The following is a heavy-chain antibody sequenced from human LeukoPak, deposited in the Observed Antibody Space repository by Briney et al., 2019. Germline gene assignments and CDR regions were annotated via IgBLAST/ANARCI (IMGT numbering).Heavy chain of an antibody. V-gene: IGHV3-23*01. J-gene: IGHJ4*02. D-gene: IGHD3-3*01. CDR3: AKDPYTISAPPFDY. CDR2: ISDSGETT. Sequence: GVSLRLSCTASGSTFHSHAMTWVRQVPGKGLEWVSSISDSGETTHYSDSVKGRFTISRDNSKSTLYLQMNSLTVEDSAVYYCAKDPYTISAPPFDYWGQGTLVTVSS. CDR1: GSTFHSHA.